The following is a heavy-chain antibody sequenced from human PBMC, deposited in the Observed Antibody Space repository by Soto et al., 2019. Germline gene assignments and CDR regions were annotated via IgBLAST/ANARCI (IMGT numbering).Heavy chain of an antibody. D-gene: IGHD3-22*01. V-gene: IGHV5-51*01. Sequence: GESLKISCKGSGYSFTSYWIGWVRQMPGKGLEWMGIIYPGDSDTRYSPSFQGQVTISADKSISTAYLQWSSLKASDTAMYYCARQLDYYDSSGYPSYYYDYGMDVWGQGTTVTVSS. J-gene: IGHJ6*02. CDR3: ARQLDYYDSSGYPSYYYDYGMDV. CDR2: IYPGDSDT. CDR1: GYSFTSYW.